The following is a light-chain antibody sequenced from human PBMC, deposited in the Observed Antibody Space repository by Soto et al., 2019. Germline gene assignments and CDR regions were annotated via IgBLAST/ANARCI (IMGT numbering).Light chain of an antibody. Sequence: DIQMTQSPSTLSASVGDGVTITCRASQNISVWLAWYQQRPGKAPKFLIYDASSLETGVPSRFSGSGSGTEFTLTIRSLQPDDFATYYCLQYNTFPHTFGQGTKLEI. V-gene: IGKV1-5*01. CDR1: QNISVW. CDR2: DAS. CDR3: LQYNTFPHT. J-gene: IGKJ2*01.